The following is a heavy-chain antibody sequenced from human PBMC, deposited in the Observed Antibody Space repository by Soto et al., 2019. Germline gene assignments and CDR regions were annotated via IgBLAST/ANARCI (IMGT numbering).Heavy chain of an antibody. CDR2: IYYSGST. CDR1: GGSISSYY. CDR3: ARVQDYDFYNYFDY. J-gene: IGHJ4*02. V-gene: IGHV4-59*01. Sequence: SETLSLTCTVSGGSISSYYWSWIRQPPGKGLGWIGYIYYSGSTNYNPSLKSRVTISVDTSKNQFSLKLSSVTAADTAVYYCARVQDYDFYNYFDYWGQGTLVTVSS. D-gene: IGHD3-3*01.